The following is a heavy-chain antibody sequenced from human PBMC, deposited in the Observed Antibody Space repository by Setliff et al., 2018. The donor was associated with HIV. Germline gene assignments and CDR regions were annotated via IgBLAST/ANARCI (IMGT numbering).Heavy chain of an antibody. CDR2: VYYTGTA. J-gene: IGHJ1*01. Sequence: PSETLSLTCSVSGVSVSSGGYYWSWIRQHPGKGLGWIGYVYYTGTAYFNPSLKSRITISVDTSKNQFSLKLGFVTAADTAVYYCARGESTTWDLAEYFQHWGHGTLVTVSS. V-gene: IGHV4-31*03. CDR3: ARGESTTWDLAEYFQH. CDR1: GVSVSSGGYY. D-gene: IGHD1-1*01.